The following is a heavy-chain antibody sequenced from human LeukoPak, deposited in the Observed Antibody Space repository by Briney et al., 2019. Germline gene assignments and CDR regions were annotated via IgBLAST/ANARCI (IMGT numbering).Heavy chain of an antibody. J-gene: IGHJ4*01. V-gene: IGHV4-59*01. CDR2: VYYSGGT. Sequence: SETLSLTCTVSGASISNYYWSWIRQPPGKGLEWIGYVYYSGGTNYNPSPKSRVTISVDTSRNQFSLHLNSVTAADTAVYYCTRDLWGAGGTNYWGHGTLVTVSS. CDR1: GASISNYY. D-gene: IGHD6-13*01. CDR3: TRDLWGAGGTNY.